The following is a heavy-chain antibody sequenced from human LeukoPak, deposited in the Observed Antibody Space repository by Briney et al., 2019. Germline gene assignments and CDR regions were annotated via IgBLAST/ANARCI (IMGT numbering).Heavy chain of an antibody. CDR3: ARDYTDFTGEALGEGPDY. Sequence: GGSLRLSCAASGFTFSSYAMHWVRQAPGKGLEWVAVISYDGSNKYYADSVKGRFTISRDNSKNTLYLQMNSLRAEDTAVYYCARDYTDFTGEALGEGPDYWGQGTLVTVSS. CDR2: ISYDGSNK. J-gene: IGHJ4*02. V-gene: IGHV3-30-3*01. CDR1: GFTFSSYA. D-gene: IGHD3-16*01.